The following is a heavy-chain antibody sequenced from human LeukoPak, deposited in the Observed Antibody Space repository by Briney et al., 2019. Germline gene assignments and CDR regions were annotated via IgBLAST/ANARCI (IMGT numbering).Heavy chain of an antibody. D-gene: IGHD3-10*01. J-gene: IGHJ4*02. CDR3: ATDHYLVRGSGSYYN. V-gene: IGHV1-24*01. Sequence: VASVKVSCKVSGYTLTELSMHWVRQAPGKGLEWMGGFDPEDGETIYAQKFQGRVTMTENTSTDTAYMELSSLRSEDTAVYYCATDHYLVRGSGSYYNWGQGTLVTVSS. CDR2: FDPEDGET. CDR1: GYTLTELS.